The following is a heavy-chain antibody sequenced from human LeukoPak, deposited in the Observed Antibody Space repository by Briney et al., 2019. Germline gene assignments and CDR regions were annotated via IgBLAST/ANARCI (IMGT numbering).Heavy chain of an antibody. CDR2: ISSSSTYI. Sequence: PGGSLRLSCTASGFTFSSYNMNWVRQAPGKGLEWVSSISSSSTYIYYADSVKGRFTISRDNAKNSLYPQMNSLRDGDTAVYYCARDPVIYGYLDYWGQGTLVTVSS. J-gene: IGHJ4*02. V-gene: IGHV3-21*01. D-gene: IGHD2-21*01. CDR1: GFTFSSYN. CDR3: ARDPVIYGYLDY.